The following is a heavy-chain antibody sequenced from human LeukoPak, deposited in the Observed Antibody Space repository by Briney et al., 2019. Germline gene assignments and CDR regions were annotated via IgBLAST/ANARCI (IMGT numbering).Heavy chain of an antibody. V-gene: IGHV3-30*02. CDR3: ANVGADCSSTSCR. Sequence: GGPLRLSCAASGFTFSSYGMHWVRQAPGKGRGWGAFIREDGSNKYYADSVQGRFTISRDNSKTTLYLQMNSLRAEDTAVYYCANVGADCSSTSCRWGQGTLVTVSS. CDR1: GFTFSSYG. CDR2: IREDGSNK. D-gene: IGHD2-2*01. J-gene: IGHJ4*02.